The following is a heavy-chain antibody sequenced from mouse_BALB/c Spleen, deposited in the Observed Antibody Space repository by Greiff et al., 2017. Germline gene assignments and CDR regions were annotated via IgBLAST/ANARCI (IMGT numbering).Heavy chain of an antibody. Sequence: EVQLVESGGGLVQPGGSRKLSCAASGFTFSSFGMPWVRQAPEKGLEWVAYISSGSSNIYYADTVKGRFTISRDNPKNTLFLQMTSLRSEDTAMYYCARSDGYSLMDYWGQGTSVTVSS. J-gene: IGHJ4*01. CDR2: ISSGSSNI. V-gene: IGHV5-17*02. D-gene: IGHD2-3*01. CDR3: ARSDGYSLMDY. CDR1: GFTFSSFG.